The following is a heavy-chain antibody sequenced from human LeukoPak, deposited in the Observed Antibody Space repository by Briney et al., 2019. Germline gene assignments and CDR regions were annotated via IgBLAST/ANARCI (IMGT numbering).Heavy chain of an antibody. CDR3: ARGDGGSSWLDY. D-gene: IGHD6-13*01. Sequence: GESLKISCQGSGYSFTSYWISWVRQMPGKGLEWMGRIDPSDSYTNYSPSFQGHVTISADKSISTAYLQWSSLKASDTAMYYCARGDGGSSWLDYWGQGTLVTVSS. CDR1: GYSFTSYW. J-gene: IGHJ4*02. CDR2: IDPSDSYT. V-gene: IGHV5-10-1*01.